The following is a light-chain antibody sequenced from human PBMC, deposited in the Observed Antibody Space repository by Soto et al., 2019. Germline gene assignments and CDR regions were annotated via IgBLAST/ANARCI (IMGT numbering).Light chain of an antibody. CDR2: KAS. V-gene: IGKV1-5*03. J-gene: IGKJ3*01. CDR1: QSVGDS. Sequence: DIQMTQAPSTLSSFVGDRVTITCRASQSVGDSLAWYQQKPGKAPKLLIYKASSLESGVPPRISGTRSGTEFTLTLSSLQTDDLATYYCQQYRAYPFTFGPGTKVDIK. CDR3: QQYRAYPFT.